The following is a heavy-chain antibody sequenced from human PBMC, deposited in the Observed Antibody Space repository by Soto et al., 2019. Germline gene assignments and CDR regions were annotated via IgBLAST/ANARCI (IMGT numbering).Heavy chain of an antibody. D-gene: IGHD2-15*01. CDR2: IYYSGST. CDR3: ARDYCSGGSCFDY. V-gene: IGHV4-31*03. Sequence: LSLTCTVSGGSISSGGYYWSWIRQHPGKGLEWIGYIYYSGSTYYNPSLKSRVTISVDTSKNQFSLKLSSVTAADTAVYYCARDYCSGGSCFDYWGQGTLVTVSS. J-gene: IGHJ4*02. CDR1: GGSISSGGYY.